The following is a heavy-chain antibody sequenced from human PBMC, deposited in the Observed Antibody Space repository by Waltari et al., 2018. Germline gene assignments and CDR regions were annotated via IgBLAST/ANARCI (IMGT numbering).Heavy chain of an antibody. CDR1: ADSINSDH. D-gene: IGHD6-13*01. Sequence: QVTLQESGPGLVKPSETLSLPCIVSADSINSDHWTWTRQPAGKGLEWIGGMYVRSGETNYNPALKSRVTMSLDTSKTQFSLKLTSVTATDTAVYYCARGQQPLGINYWGQGTLVTVSS. J-gene: IGHJ4*02. CDR2: MYVRSGET. CDR3: ARGQQPLGINY. V-gene: IGHV4-4*07.